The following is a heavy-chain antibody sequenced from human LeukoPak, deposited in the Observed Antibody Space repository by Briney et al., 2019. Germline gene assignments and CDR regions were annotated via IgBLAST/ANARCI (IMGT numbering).Heavy chain of an antibody. D-gene: IGHD6-13*01. J-gene: IGHJ4*02. Sequence: GRSLRLSCAASGFTFSSYGMHWVRQAPGKGVECVAVISYDGSNKYYADSVKGRFTISRDNSKNTLYLQMNSLRAEDTAGYYCAKSKIAAAGPYYFDYWVQGSLVAVRS. CDR3: AKSKIAAAGPYYFDY. CDR2: ISYDGSNK. V-gene: IGHV3-30*18. CDR1: GFTFSSYG.